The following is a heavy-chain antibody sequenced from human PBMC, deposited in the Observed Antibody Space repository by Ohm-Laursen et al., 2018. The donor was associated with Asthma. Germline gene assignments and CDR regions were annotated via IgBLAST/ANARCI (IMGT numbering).Heavy chain of an antibody. CDR1: GGSISSGGYY. D-gene: IGHD1-1*01. Sequence: SETLSLTCTVSGGSISSGGYYWSWIRQHPGKGLEWIGYIYYSGSTYYNPSLKSRVTISVDTSKNQFSLKLSSVTAADTAVYYCARGPMHDYYFDTWGQGTLVTVSS. J-gene: IGHJ4*02. CDR2: IYYSGST. CDR3: ARGPMHDYYFDT. V-gene: IGHV4-31*03.